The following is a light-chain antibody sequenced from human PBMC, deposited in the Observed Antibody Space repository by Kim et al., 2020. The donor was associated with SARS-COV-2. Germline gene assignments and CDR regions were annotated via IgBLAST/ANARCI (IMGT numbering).Light chain of an antibody. CDR1: QSVLSSANHKIF. CDR3: QQYQSDPLT. J-gene: IGKJ4*01. V-gene: IGKV4-1*01. CDR2: WAS. Sequence: PTINCQSSQSVLSSANHKIFLAWFQQQPGQSPRLLISWASTRESGVPDRFSGSGSETDFILTISRLQAEDVAVYYCQQYQSDPLTFGGGTKVDIK.